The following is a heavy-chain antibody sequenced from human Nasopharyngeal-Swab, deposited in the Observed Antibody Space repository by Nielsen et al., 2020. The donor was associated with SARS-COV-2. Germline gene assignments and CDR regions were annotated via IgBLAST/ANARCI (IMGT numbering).Heavy chain of an antibody. Sequence: GESLKISCVASGSGFTFNTYGMHWVRQAPGKGLEWVSSISSSSTYIYYADSVKGRFTISRDNTKNSLSLQMNSLRVDDTAVYFCARDGLDYDFWSAYFMDVWGQGTTVIVSS. CDR2: ISSSSTYI. CDR1: GSGFTFNTYG. CDR3: ARDGLDYDFWSAYFMDV. J-gene: IGHJ6*02. D-gene: IGHD3-3*01. V-gene: IGHV3-21*01.